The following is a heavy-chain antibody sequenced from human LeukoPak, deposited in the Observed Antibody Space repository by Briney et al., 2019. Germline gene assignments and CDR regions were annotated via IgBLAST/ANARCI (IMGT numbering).Heavy chain of an antibody. CDR3: ARDPGYSSFDY. Sequence: PGGSLRLSCGVSGFTFGRSWMSWVRQTPAKGLEFVANIKEDGSVRNYVDSVQGRFTISRDNAKNSLYLHMNSLRAEDTAMYYCARDPGYSSFDYWGQGTLVTVSS. CDR2: IKEDGSVR. J-gene: IGHJ4*02. CDR1: GFTFGRSW. V-gene: IGHV3-7*01. D-gene: IGHD6-13*01.